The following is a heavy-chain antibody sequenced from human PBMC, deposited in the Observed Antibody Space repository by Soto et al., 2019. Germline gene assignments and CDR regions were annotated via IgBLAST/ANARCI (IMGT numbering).Heavy chain of an antibody. V-gene: IGHV3-23*01. Sequence: EVQLLESGGGLVQPGGSLRLSCAASGFTFSSYAMRWVRQAPVKGLEWVSAISGSGGSTYYADSVKGGFTISRENSNNTLYLQMNSLRAEETAVYYCARRGSGSYYDYWGQGTLVTVSS. CDR2: ISGSGGST. CDR1: GFTFSSYA. D-gene: IGHD1-26*01. CDR3: ARRGSGSYYDY. J-gene: IGHJ4*02.